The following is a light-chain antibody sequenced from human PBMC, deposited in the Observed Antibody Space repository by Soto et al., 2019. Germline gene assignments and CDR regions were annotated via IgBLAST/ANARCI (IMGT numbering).Light chain of an antibody. Sequence: QSVLTQPPSASGTPGQRVTISCSGSSSNIGSNTVNWYQQLPGTAPKLLIYSNNQRPSGVPDRFYGSKPGTSASLAISGLQSEDEDDYYCAAWDDSLNGPGVVFGGGTQLTV. V-gene: IGLV1-44*01. CDR3: AAWDDSLNGPGVV. CDR2: SNN. J-gene: IGLJ2*01. CDR1: SSNIGSNT.